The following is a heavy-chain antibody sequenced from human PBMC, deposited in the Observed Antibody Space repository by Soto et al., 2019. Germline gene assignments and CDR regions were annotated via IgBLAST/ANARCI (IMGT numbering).Heavy chain of an antibody. CDR3: AKETNAYEINF. CDR1: GFIFRGYA. J-gene: IGHJ4*02. D-gene: IGHD3-9*01. V-gene: IGHV3-30-3*01. CDR2: ISYDGNTQ. Sequence: QVQLVESGGGVVQPGGSLRLSCAASGFIFRGYAMHWVRQAPGKGLEWVAVISYDGNTQYYADSVKGRFTVSRDNSNNILYVEMNNLRDEDTAMYYCAKETNAYEINFWGQGTLVTVST.